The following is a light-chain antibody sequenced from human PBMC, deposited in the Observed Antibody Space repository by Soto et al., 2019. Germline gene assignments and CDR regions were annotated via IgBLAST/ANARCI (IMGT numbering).Light chain of an antibody. CDR1: SSNIGSKT. Sequence: QSVLTQPPSSSGTPGQRVTISCSGRSSNIGSKTVNWYQQLPGTAPKLLIYSNNQPPSGVPDRFSGSKSGTSASLAISGLQSEDEADYYCAAWDDSLNGVVFGGGTKLNVL. CDR3: AAWDDSLNGVV. CDR2: SNN. J-gene: IGLJ2*01. V-gene: IGLV1-44*01.